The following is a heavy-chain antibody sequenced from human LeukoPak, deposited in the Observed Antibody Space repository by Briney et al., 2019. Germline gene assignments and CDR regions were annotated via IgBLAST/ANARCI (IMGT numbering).Heavy chain of an antibody. CDR3: AREWDEYSSSSADDYMDV. Sequence: PSETLSLTCTVSGGSISSYYWSWIRQPPGKGLEWIGYIYTSGSTNYNPSLKSRVTISVDTSKNQFSLKLYSVTAADTAVYYCAREWDEYSSSSADDYMDVWGKGTTVTVSS. V-gene: IGHV4-4*09. J-gene: IGHJ6*03. CDR1: GGSISSYY. CDR2: IYTSGST. D-gene: IGHD6-6*01.